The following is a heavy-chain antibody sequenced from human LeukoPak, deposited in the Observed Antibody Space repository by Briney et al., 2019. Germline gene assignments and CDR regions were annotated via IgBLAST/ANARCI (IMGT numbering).Heavy chain of an antibody. V-gene: IGHV1-46*01. D-gene: IGHD3-10*01. CDR2: INPSGGST. CDR3: ARERLLWFGELLNRYYYYGMDV. Sequence: ASVKVSCKASGYTFASYYMHWVRQAPGQGLEWMGIINPSGGSTSYAQKFQGRVTMTRDTSTSTVYMELGSLRSEDTAVYYCARERLLWFGELLNRYYYYGMDVWGKGTTVTVSS. J-gene: IGHJ6*04. CDR1: GYTFASYY.